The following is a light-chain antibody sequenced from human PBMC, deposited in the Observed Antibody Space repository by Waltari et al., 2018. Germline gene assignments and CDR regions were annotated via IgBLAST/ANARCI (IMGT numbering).Light chain of an antibody. Sequence: QTVVTQEPSFSVSPGGTVTLTCGLSSGSVSTSYYPSWYQQSPGQAPRTLIYSTNTRSSGVPDRVSGSILGNKAALTITGAQADDESDYYCALYMGNGISMFGGGTKLTVL. CDR2: STN. J-gene: IGLJ3*02. CDR1: SGSVSTSYY. V-gene: IGLV8-61*01. CDR3: ALYMGNGISM.